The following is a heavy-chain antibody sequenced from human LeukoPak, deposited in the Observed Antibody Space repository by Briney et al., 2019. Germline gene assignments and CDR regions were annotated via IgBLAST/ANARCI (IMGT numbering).Heavy chain of an antibody. CDR2: IISNFGTA. CDR3: ARASVMDYYDSSGYYSYFDY. V-gene: IGHV1-69*06. CDR1: RYTFTNNF. J-gene: IGHJ4*02. D-gene: IGHD3-22*01. Sequence: ASVKVSCKASRYTFTNNFMNWVRQAPGQGLEWMGGIISNFGTANYAQKFQGRVTITADKSTSTAYMELSSLRSEDTAVYYCARASVMDYYDSSGYYSYFDYWGQGTLVTVSS.